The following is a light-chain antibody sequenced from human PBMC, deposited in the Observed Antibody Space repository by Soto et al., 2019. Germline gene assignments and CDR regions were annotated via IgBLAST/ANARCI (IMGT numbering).Light chain of an antibody. CDR1: SSDVGGYNY. V-gene: IGLV2-14*03. CDR3: NAFTSSTTLV. Sequence: QSALTQPASVSGSPRQSITISCTGTSSDVGGYNYVSWYQQHPGKVPKLMIYDVNNRPSGVSHRFSGSKSGNTASLTISGLQAEDEADYYCNAFTSSTTLVFGGGTKVTVL. CDR2: DVN. J-gene: IGLJ2*01.